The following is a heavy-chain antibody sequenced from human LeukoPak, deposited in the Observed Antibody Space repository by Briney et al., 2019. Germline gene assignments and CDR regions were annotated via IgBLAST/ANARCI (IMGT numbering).Heavy chain of an antibody. CDR2: ISGSGGST. CDR3: ARRAGAYSHPYDY. D-gene: IGHD4/OR15-4a*01. J-gene: IGHJ4*02. V-gene: IGHV3-23*01. Sequence: PGGSLRLSCAVSGFTFSSYAMSWVRQAPGKGLEWVSFISGSGGSTYYADSVKGRFTISRDNSKNTLYLQMNSLRAEDTAVYYCARRAGAYSHPYDYWGQGTLVTVSS. CDR1: GFTFSSYA.